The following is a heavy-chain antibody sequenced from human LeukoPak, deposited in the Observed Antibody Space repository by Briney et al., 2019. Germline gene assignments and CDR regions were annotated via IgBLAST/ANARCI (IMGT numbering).Heavy chain of an antibody. CDR2: IIPIFGTA. V-gene: IGHV1-69*01. J-gene: IGHJ4*02. CDR3: ARDRLDYYGSGSYYNGLDY. Sequence: SVKVSCKASGGTFSSYAISWVRQAPGQGLEWMGGIIPIFGTANYAQKFQGRVTITADESTSTVYMELSSLRSEDTAVYYCARDRLDYYGSGSYYNGLDYWGQGTLVTVSS. CDR1: GGTFSSYA. D-gene: IGHD3-10*01.